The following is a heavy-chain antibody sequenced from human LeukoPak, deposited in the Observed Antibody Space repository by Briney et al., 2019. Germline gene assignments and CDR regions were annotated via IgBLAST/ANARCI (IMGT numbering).Heavy chain of an antibody. CDR3: ARHNFARPFDY. D-gene: IGHD6-6*01. CDR2: IYHSGDT. CDR1: GGSISSSY. V-gene: IGHV4-59*08. J-gene: IGHJ4*02. Sequence: TETLSLTCTVSGGSISSSYWSWIRQPPGKGLEWIGYIYHSGDTNSNPSLKSRVTISMDTSKNQFSLKLSSVAAADTAVYYCARHNFARPFDYWGQGTLVTVSS.